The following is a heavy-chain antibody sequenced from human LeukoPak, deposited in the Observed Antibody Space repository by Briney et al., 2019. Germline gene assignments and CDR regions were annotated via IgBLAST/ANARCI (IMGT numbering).Heavy chain of an antibody. CDR2: IYTSGST. Sequence: PSQTLSLTCTVSGGSISSGSYYWSWIRQPAGKGLEWIGRIYTSGSTNYNPSLKSRVTISVDTSKNQFSLKLSSVTAADTAVYYCARDLKLWDDYYYYYYMDVWGKGTTVTVSS. CDR3: ARDLKLWDDYYYYYYMDV. CDR1: GGSISSGSYY. D-gene: IGHD5-18*01. V-gene: IGHV4-61*02. J-gene: IGHJ6*03.